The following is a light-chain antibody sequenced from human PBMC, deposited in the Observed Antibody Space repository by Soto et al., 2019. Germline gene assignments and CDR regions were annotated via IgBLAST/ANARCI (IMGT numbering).Light chain of an antibody. CDR2: GAS. Sequence: EIVLTQSPGALSLSPGERATLSYRASHTVNDNYLAWYQQKPGQAPRLLIYGASSRATGIPDRFSASGSGTDFTLTISRLEPEDFAVYYCQQYGGSPRVSFGGGTKVEIK. J-gene: IGKJ4*01. CDR3: QQYGGSPRVS. CDR1: HTVNDNY. V-gene: IGKV3-20*01.